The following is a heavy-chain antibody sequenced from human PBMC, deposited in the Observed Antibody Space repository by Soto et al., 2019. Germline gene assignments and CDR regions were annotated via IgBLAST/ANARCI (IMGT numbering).Heavy chain of an antibody. CDR1: GGSISSYY. D-gene: IGHD1-26*01. Sequence: SETLSLTCTVSGGSISSYYWSWIRQPPGKGLEYIGYIYYSGSTNYNPPLKSRVTISVDTSKNQFSLKLSSVTAADTAVYYCARSLYSGSYTNWFDPWGQGTLVTVSS. CDR3: ARSLYSGSYTNWFDP. J-gene: IGHJ5*02. CDR2: IYYSGST. V-gene: IGHV4-59*01.